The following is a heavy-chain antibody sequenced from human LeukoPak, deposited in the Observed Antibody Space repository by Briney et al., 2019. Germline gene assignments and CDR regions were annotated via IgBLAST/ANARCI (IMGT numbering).Heavy chain of an antibody. CDR1: GYTFTSYD. Sequence: ASVKVSCKASGYTFTSYDINWVRQATGQGLEWMGWMNPNSGNSGYAQKFQGRVTITRDASINTSYMELSNLTSEDTSVYYCARDHNRAFDYWGQGTLVTVSS. CDR2: MNPNSGNS. CDR3: ARDHNRAFDY. D-gene: IGHD1-1*01. V-gene: IGHV1-8*01. J-gene: IGHJ4*02.